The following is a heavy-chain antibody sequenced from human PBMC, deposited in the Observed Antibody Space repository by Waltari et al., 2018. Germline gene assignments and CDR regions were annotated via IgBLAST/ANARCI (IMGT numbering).Heavy chain of an antibody. D-gene: IGHD6-6*01. V-gene: IGHV4-39*07. CDR2: IYYSGST. CDR3: ARGGIAARRSWFDP. J-gene: IGHJ5*02. CDR1: GGSIRSSSYY. Sequence: QLQLQESGPGLVKPSETLSLTCTVSGGSIRSSSYYWGWIRQPPGKGLEWIGSIYYSGSTYYNPSLKSRVTISVDTSKNQFSLKLSSVTAADTAVYYCARGGIAARRSWFDPWGQGTLVTVSS.